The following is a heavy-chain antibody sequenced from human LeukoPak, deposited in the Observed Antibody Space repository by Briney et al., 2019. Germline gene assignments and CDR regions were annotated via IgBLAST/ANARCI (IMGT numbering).Heavy chain of an antibody. CDR2: IYSGGST. J-gene: IGHJ4*02. Sequence: ETLSLTCTVSGGSISSSSYYRGWIRQPPGKGLEWVSVIYSGGSTYYADSVKGRFTISRGNSKSTLYLQMNSLRAEDTAVYYCARIDGYRDYFDYWGQGTLVTVSS. CDR1: GGSISSSSYY. D-gene: IGHD5-24*01. V-gene: IGHV3-53*01. CDR3: ARIDGYRDYFDY.